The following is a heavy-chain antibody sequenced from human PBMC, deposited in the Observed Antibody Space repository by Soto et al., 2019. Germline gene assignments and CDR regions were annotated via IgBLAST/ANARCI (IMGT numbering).Heavy chain of an antibody. CDR2: IRKKTNSYTT. V-gene: IGHV3-72*01. CDR3: TTVTTVDYYSDY. D-gene: IGHD4-17*01. J-gene: IGHJ4*02. Sequence: EVQLVESGGGLVQPGGSLRLSCAASALTFSDRYMDWVRQAPGKGLEWVGRIRKKTNSYTTEYAASVKGRFIISRDDSTNSLYLQMSSLKTEDTAVYYCTTVTTVDYYSDYWGQGTLVTVSS. CDR1: ALTFSDRY.